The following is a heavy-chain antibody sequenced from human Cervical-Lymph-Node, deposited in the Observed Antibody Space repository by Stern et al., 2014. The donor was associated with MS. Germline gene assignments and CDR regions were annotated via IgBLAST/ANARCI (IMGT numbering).Heavy chain of an antibody. CDR2: IYYSGSP. V-gene: IGHV4-59*01. D-gene: IGHD1-1*01. Sequence: QVQLQESGPGLVKPSETLSLTCAVSGVSISSYFWSWIRKPPGKGLEWMGYIYYSGSPSYNPSLKSRVTISLDTSKNQFSLKLTSVTAADAALYFCARARTGLDAFDIWGPGTMVTVSS. J-gene: IGHJ3*02. CDR3: ARARTGLDAFDI. CDR1: GVSISSYF.